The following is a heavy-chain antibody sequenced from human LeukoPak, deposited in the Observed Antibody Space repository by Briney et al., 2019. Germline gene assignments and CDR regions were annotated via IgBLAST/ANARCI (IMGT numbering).Heavy chain of an antibody. CDR2: IYYSGST. CDR3: AREDYGGNFDY. CDR1: GGSVSSGSYY. V-gene: IGHV4-61*01. J-gene: IGHJ4*02. Sequence: PSETLSLTCTVSGGSVSSGSYYWTWIRQPPGKGLEWIGYIYYSGSTNYNPSLKSRVTISADTSKNQFSLKLSSVTAADTAVYYCAREDYGGNFDYWGQGTLVTVSS. D-gene: IGHD4-23*01.